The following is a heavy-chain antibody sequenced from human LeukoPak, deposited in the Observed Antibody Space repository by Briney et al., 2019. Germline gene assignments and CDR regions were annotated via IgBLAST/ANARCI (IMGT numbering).Heavy chain of an antibody. J-gene: IGHJ6*02. CDR2: IIPILGIA. CDR1: GYTFTGYY. Sequence: SVKVSCKASGYTFTGYYMHWVRQAPGQGLEWMGRIIPILGIANYAQKFQGRVTITADKSTSTAYMELSSLRSEDTAVYYCARDGIAAAGTYYYYGMDVWGQGTTVTVSS. CDR3: ARDGIAAAGTYYYYGMDV. D-gene: IGHD6-13*01. V-gene: IGHV1-69*04.